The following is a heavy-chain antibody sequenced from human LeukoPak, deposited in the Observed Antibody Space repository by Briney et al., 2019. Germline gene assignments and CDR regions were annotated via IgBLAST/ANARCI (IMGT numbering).Heavy chain of an antibody. V-gene: IGHV3-64D*09. J-gene: IGHJ4*02. CDR3: VKGGSEGGDY. Sequence: AGSLRLSCSASGFSFSENSMHWVRQDPGKGLEYVSAISSNGAGTYYVDSVKGRFTISRDNSKNTLYLKMSSLRLEETALYYCVKGGSEGGDYWGQGTLVTVSS. D-gene: IGHD1-26*01. CDR2: ISSNGAGT. CDR1: GFSFSENS.